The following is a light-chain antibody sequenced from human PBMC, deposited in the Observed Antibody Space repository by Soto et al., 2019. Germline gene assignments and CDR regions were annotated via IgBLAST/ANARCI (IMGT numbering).Light chain of an antibody. CDR3: QQSYSRS. V-gene: IGKV1-39*01. Sequence: DIQMTQSPSSLSASVGDRVTITCRASQSITTYLNWYQHKPGKAPKLLIHAASSLQSGVPSRFSGSGSGTDFTLTISSLQPEDFATYYCQQSYSRSFGQGTKVDIK. CDR2: AAS. CDR1: QSITTY. J-gene: IGKJ1*01.